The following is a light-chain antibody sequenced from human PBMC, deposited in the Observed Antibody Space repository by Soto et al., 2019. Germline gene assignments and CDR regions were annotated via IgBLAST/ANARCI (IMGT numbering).Light chain of an antibody. CDR1: QSISSW. CDR2: DAS. Sequence: DIQMTQSPSTLSASVGDRVTITCRASQSISSWLAWYQQKPGKAPKLLIYDASSLESGVPSRFSGSGSGTECTLTSSSLQPDDFATYYCQQYNSYTWTFVQGTKVEIK. CDR3: QQYNSYTWT. V-gene: IGKV1-5*01. J-gene: IGKJ1*01.